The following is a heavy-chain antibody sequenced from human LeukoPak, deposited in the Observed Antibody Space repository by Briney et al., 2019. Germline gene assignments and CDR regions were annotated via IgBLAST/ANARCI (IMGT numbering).Heavy chain of an antibody. Sequence: SETLSLTCAVYGGSFSGYYRSWIRQPPGKGLEWIGYIYHSGSTYYNPSLKSRVTISVDRSKNQFSLKLSSVTAADTAVYYCARGDYVDYFDYWGQGTLVTVSS. CDR3: ARGDYVDYFDY. V-gene: IGHV4-34*01. J-gene: IGHJ4*02. D-gene: IGHD4-17*01. CDR1: GGSFSGYY. CDR2: IYHSGST.